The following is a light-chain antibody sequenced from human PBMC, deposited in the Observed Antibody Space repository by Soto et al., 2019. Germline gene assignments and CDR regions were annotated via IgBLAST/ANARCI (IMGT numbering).Light chain of an antibody. Sequence: QSALAQPASVSGSPGQSITISCTGTSSDVGGYNYVSWYQQHPGKAPKLMIYEVSNRPSGVSNRFSGSKSGNTASLTISGLRAEEEADYYCSSYTSSSTYVFGPGTKVTVL. CDR1: SSDVGGYNY. V-gene: IGLV2-14*01. CDR2: EVS. CDR3: SSYTSSSTYV. J-gene: IGLJ1*01.